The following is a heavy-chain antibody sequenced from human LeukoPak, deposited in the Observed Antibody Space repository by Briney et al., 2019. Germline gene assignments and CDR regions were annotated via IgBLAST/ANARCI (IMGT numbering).Heavy chain of an antibody. CDR3: ARAPRWFGELTDY. CDR2: INPNSDGT. J-gene: IGHJ4*02. CDR1: GYTFTGYY. D-gene: IGHD3-10*01. V-gene: IGHV1-2*02. Sequence: ASVKVSCKASGYTFTGYYMHWVRQAPGQGLEWMGWINPNSDGTNYAQKFQGRVTMTRDTSISTAYMELSRLRSDDTAVYYCARAPRWFGELTDYWGQGTLVTVSS.